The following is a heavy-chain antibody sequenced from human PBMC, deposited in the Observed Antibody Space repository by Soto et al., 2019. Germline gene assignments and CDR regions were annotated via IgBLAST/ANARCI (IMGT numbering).Heavy chain of an antibody. V-gene: IGHV3-21*01. Sequence: EVQLVESGGGLVKPGGSLRLSCAASGFTFSNYSMNWVRQAPGKGLEWVSSISTITTYAGSLKGRFTISRDNAKNSLYLQMNSLRAEDTGVYYCARVAAGSGWQIDYWGQGTLVTVSS. D-gene: IGHD6-19*01. CDR3: ARVAAGSGWQIDY. J-gene: IGHJ4*02. CDR2: ISTITT. CDR1: GFTFSNYS.